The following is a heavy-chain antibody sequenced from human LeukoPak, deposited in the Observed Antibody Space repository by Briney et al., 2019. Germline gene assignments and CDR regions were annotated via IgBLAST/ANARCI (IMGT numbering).Heavy chain of an antibody. CDR3: AKGFAVAGHFDY. J-gene: IGHJ4*02. Sequence: PGGSLRLSCAASGFTFSSHAMSWVRQAPGKGLEWVSAISGSGGSTYYADSVKGRFTISRDKSKNTLYLQMNSLRAEDTAVYYCAKGFAVAGHFDYWGQGTLVTVSS. D-gene: IGHD6-19*01. V-gene: IGHV3-23*01. CDR1: GFTFSSHA. CDR2: ISGSGGST.